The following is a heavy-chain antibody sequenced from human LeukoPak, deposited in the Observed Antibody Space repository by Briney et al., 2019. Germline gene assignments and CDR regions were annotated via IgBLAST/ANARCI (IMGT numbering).Heavy chain of an antibody. D-gene: IGHD4-17*01. J-gene: IGHJ4*02. Sequence: GGSLRLSCAASGFTFSTYTMNWVRQAPGKGLEWVSSITSSSRYIYYADSVRGRFTISRDNAKNSLYLQMNSLRAEDTAVYYCAKSSEDYGDYVFWGQGTLVTVSS. V-gene: IGHV3-21*04. CDR3: AKSSEDYGDYVF. CDR1: GFTFSTYT. CDR2: ITSSSRYI.